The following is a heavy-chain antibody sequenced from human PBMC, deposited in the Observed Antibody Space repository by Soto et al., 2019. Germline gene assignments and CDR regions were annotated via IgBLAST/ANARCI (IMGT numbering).Heavy chain of an antibody. CDR2: ISSDGREK. J-gene: IGHJ6*02. Sequence: QVQLVESGGGVVQPGRSLRLSCAASGFTFSSYAMHWVRQATGKGLEWVAVISSDGREKYSADSVKGRFTISRDNSKNTLYLQMNSLRAEDTAVYYCARDRGGGWYDEDYFYFYGMDVWGQGTTVTVSS. CDR3: ARDRGGGWYDEDYFYFYGMDV. D-gene: IGHD6-19*01. V-gene: IGHV3-30*04. CDR1: GFTFSSYA.